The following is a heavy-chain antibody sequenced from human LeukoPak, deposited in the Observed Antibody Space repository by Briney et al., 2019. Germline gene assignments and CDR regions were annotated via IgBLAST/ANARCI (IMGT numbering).Heavy chain of an antibody. CDR2: IYSGGST. CDR3: ARSYCSGGSCYPNYFDY. Sequence: GGSLRLSCAASGFTVSSNYMSWVRQAPGKGVEWVSVIYSGGSTYYADSVKGRFTISRDNSKNTLYLQMNSLRAEDTAVYYCARSYCSGGSCYPNYFDYWGQGTLVTVSS. D-gene: IGHD2-15*01. J-gene: IGHJ4*02. V-gene: IGHV3-53*01. CDR1: GFTVSSNY.